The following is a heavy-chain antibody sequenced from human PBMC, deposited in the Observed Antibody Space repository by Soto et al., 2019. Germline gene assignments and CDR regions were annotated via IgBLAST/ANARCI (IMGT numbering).Heavy chain of an antibody. V-gene: IGHV3-23*01. CDR1: VFTCSSYD. D-gene: IGHD2-8*02. CDR3: AKATATGGGAFDI. CDR2: ILVGGST. Sequence: GALRLSCAASVFTCSSYDMSWVRQAPGKGLEWVSTILVGGSTHYPDSVKGRFTISRDNSKNTVFLQMNSLTAGDTAVYYCAKATATGGGAFDICGQGTMVTVSS. J-gene: IGHJ3*02.